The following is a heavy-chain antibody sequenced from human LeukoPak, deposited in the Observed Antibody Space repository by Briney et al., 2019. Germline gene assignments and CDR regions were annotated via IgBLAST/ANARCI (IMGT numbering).Heavy chain of an antibody. CDR1: GFTFSSFA. J-gene: IGHJ4*02. D-gene: IGHD4-23*01. CDR3: ARARSVGPPTGFDQ. V-gene: IGHV3-30*04. CDR2: ISYDASHK. Sequence: GGSLRLSCAASGFTFSSFAMHWVRQAPGKGLEWAAVISYDASHKFYADSVQGRFTISRDNSKNTLSLQMDTLRREDTAVYYCARARSVGPPTGFDQWGQGTPVTVSS.